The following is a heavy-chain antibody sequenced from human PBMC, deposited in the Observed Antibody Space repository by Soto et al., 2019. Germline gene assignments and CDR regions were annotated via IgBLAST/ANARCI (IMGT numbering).Heavy chain of an antibody. Sequence: SVKVSCKASGGTFSSYAISWVRQAPGQGLEWMGGIIPIFGTANYAQKFQGRVTITADESTSTAYMELSSLRSEDTAVYYCAREGTAMVMGGYYYYGMDVWGQGTTVTVYS. CDR3: AREGTAMVMGGYYYYGMDV. V-gene: IGHV1-69*13. CDR1: GGTFSSYA. CDR2: IIPIFGTA. D-gene: IGHD5-18*01. J-gene: IGHJ6*02.